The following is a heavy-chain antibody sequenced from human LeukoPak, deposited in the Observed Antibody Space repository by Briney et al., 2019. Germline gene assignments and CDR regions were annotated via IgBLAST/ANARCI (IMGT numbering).Heavy chain of an antibody. Sequence: GGSLRPSCAASGFTFSDYSMNWVRKAPGKGPGWASSISASSNYIYYADSVKGRFTISRDNAKNSLYLQMSSLRAEDTAVYYCARDASTRCYLCEVDYWGQGTLVTVSS. V-gene: IGHV3-21*01. CDR1: GFTFSDYS. CDR2: ISASSNYI. J-gene: IGHJ4*02. D-gene: IGHD2-2*01. CDR3: ARDASTRCYLCEVDY.